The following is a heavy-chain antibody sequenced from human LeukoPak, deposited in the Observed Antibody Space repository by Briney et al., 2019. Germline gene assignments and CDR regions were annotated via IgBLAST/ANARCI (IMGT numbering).Heavy chain of an antibody. CDR2: VYSSGSI. Sequence: SETLSLTCTVSGGSISGYYWSWIRQPPGKGLEWIGYVYSSGSINYNPSLKSRVTISVDTSKNQFSLKLGSVTAADTAVYYCARLGFSNSGSYLAPSDYWGQGTLVTVSS. J-gene: IGHJ4*02. CDR3: ARLGFSNSGSYLAPSDY. CDR1: GGSISGYY. V-gene: IGHV4-59*08. D-gene: IGHD1-26*01.